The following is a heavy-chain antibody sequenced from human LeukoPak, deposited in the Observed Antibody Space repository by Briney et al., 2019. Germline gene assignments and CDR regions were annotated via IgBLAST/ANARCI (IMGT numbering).Heavy chain of an antibody. CDR2: IYHSGST. V-gene: IGHV4-30-2*01. J-gene: IGHJ5*02. CDR1: GGSISSGGYS. CDR3: ARVGYGSGSYRTQNWFDP. D-gene: IGHD3-10*01. Sequence: SETLSLTCAVSGGSISSGGYSWSWIRQPPGKGLEWIGYIYHSGSTYYNPSHKSRVTISVDRSKNQFSLKLSSVTAADTAVYYCARVGYGSGSYRTQNWFDPWGQGTLVTVSS.